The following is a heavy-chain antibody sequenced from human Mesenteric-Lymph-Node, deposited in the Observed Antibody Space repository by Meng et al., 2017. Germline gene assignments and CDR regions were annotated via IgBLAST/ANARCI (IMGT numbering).Heavy chain of an antibody. CDR1: GWYFSGYY. J-gene: IGHJ4*02. CDR3: GRDQGRELINH. V-gene: IGHV4-34*01. D-gene: IGHD1-7*01. Sequence: QVQLQQGGAGLFQPSETLSLTCAVYGWYFSGYYWSWFRQPPGKGLEWIGEINHSGSTNYNPSLKSRVTISVDTSKNQFSLKLSSVTAADTAVYYCGRDQGRELINHWGQGTLVTVSS. CDR2: INHSGST.